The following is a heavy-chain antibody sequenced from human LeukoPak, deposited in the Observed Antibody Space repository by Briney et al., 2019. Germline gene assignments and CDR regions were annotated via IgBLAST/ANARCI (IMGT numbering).Heavy chain of an antibody. CDR1: GYSISSGYY. CDR2: IYHSGST. CDR3: ARTAEYYYDSSGYFDY. J-gene: IGHJ4*02. Sequence: SETLSLTCAVSGYSISSGYYWGWIRPPPGKGLEWIGKIYHSGSTYYTPSLRSRVTISVDTSKNQFSLKLSSVTAADTAVYYCARTAEYYYDSSGYFDYRGQGTLVTVSS. D-gene: IGHD3-22*01. V-gene: IGHV4-38-2*01.